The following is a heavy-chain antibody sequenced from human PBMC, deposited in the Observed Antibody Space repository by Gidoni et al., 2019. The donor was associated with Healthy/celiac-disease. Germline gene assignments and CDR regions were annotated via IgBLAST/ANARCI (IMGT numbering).Heavy chain of an antibody. D-gene: IGHD6-19*01. CDR1: GFTFDDYA. Sequence: EVQLVESGGGLVQPDRSLRLSCAASGFTFDDYAMHWVRQAPGKGLEWVSGISWNSGSIGYADSVKGRFTISRDNAKNSLYLQMNSLRAEDTAVYYCAKGPGYSSGWYTYWGQGTLVTVSS. CDR3: AKGPGYSSGWYTY. V-gene: IGHV3-9*01. CDR2: ISWNSGSI. J-gene: IGHJ4*02.